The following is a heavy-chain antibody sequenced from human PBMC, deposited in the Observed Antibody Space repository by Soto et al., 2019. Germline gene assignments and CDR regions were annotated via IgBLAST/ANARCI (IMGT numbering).Heavy chain of an antibody. J-gene: IGHJ6*02. CDR3: ARDLIAAGRPGMEV. CDR1: GGSFSSYA. V-gene: IGHV1-69*01. D-gene: IGHD6-25*01. CDR2: IIPIVGTG. Sequence: QVQLVQSGAEVKKPGSSVKVSCKASGGSFSSYAISWVRQAPGQGLEWMGGIIPIVGTGNYAQNLQVRVTITADELTSRAYMELSSLRSEATAMCYCARDLIAAGRPGMEVRGHGTTVTVSS.